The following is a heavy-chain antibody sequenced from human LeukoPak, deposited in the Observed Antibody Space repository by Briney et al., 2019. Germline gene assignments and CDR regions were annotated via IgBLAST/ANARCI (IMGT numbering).Heavy chain of an antibody. CDR1: GCEVNYYD. D-gene: IGHD3-16*01. Sequence: GSLRLSCVGSGCEVNYYDMNWVGQAPGKGLEWVSSISSKSTYIDSADSTKGRFTISRDNANNSVFLQMSSLRPEDTAVYYCARRGGLSSGRGFDHWGQGTLVTVSS. CDR2: ISSKSTYI. V-gene: IGHV3-21*01. CDR3: ARRGGLSSGRGFDH. J-gene: IGHJ4*02.